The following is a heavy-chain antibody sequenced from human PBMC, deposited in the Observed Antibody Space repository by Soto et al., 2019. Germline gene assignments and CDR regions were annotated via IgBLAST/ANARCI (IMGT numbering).Heavy chain of an antibody. CDR3: AIFGRIAAAGTLWDYYGMDV. CDR1: GYTFTSYA. Sequence: GASVKVSCKASGYTFTSYAMHWVRQAPGQRLERMGIINPSGGSTSYAQKFQGRVTMTRDTSTSTVYMELSSLRSEDTAVYYCAIFGRIAAAGTLWDYYGMDVWRQGTTVTVS. D-gene: IGHD6-13*01. V-gene: IGHV1-46*03. CDR2: INPSGGST. J-gene: IGHJ6*02.